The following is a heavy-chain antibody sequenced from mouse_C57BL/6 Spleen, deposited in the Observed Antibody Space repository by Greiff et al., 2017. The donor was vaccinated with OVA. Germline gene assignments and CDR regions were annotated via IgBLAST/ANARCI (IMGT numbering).Heavy chain of an antibody. J-gene: IGHJ2*01. D-gene: IGHD2-4*01. CDR3: ARQRGDYLYYFDY. CDR1: GFTFSSYG. V-gene: IGHV5-6*01. Sequence: EVHLVESGGDLVKPGGSLKLSCAASGFTFSSYGMSWVRQTPDKRLEWVATISSGGSYTYFPDSVKGRFTISRDNAKNTLYLQMSSLKSEDTAMYYCARQRGDYLYYFDYWGQGTTLTVSS. CDR2: ISSGGSYT.